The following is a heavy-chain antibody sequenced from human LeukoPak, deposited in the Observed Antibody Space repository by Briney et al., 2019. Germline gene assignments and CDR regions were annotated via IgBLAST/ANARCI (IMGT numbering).Heavy chain of an antibody. CDR3: ARDRSRVLDY. V-gene: IGHV1-2*02. Sequence: ASVKVSCKASGFTFTDYYMHWVRQAPGQGPEWMGWINPVSGGTDFAQKFQGRVTFCRDLSITTVYMDLRRLRFDDTAVYYCARDRSRVLDYWGQGTVVTVSS. CDR1: GFTFTDYY. CDR2: INPVSGGT. D-gene: IGHD3-3*01. J-gene: IGHJ4*02.